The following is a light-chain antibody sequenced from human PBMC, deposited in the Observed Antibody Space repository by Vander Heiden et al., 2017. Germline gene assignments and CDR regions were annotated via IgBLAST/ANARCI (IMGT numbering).Light chain of an antibody. V-gene: IGKV1-39*01. CDR2: AAS. J-gene: IGKJ3*01. CDR1: QSISSY. Sequence: RVTITCRASQSISSYLNWYQQKPGKAPKLLIYAASSLQSGVPSRFSGSGSGTDFTLTIISLQPEDFATYYCQQSDSTPQAFGHGTKVDIK. CDR3: QQSDSTPQA.